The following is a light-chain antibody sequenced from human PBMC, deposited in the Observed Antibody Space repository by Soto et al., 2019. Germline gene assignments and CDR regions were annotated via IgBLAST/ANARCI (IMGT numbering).Light chain of an antibody. V-gene: IGLV1-40*01. CDR1: SSNIGAGYD. Sequence: QSVLTQPPSVSGAPGQRVTISCTGISSNIGAGYDVHWYQQLPGTAPKLLIYGNSNRPSGVPDRFSGSKSGTSASLAITGLQAEDEADYYCQSYDSSLSGYVFGTGTKATVL. CDR3: QSYDSSLSGYV. J-gene: IGLJ1*01. CDR2: GNS.